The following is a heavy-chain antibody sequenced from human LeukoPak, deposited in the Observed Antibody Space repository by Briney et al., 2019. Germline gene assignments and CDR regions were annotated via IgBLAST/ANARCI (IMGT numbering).Heavy chain of an antibody. CDR2: ISSDGTST. D-gene: IGHD2-15*01. V-gene: IGHV3-74*01. CDR3: ASPGWSDALDM. J-gene: IGHJ3*02. Sequence: GWSVRLSCAASGFTFRSYGMHWVRQAPGKGLVWVSRISSDGTSTTYADSVKGRFTISRDNAKNTLYLQLDSLRAEDTAIYYCASPGWSDALDMWGQGTRVTVSS. CDR1: GFTFRSYG.